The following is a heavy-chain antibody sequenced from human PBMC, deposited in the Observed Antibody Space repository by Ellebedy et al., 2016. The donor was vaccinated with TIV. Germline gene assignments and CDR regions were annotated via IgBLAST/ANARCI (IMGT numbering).Heavy chain of an antibody. CDR1: GFTFTNYY. CDR2: ITPSDGGT. CDR3: VRVDGYASRQTL. D-gene: IGHD2-2*01. V-gene: IGHV1-46*01. Sequence: ASVKVSXXASGFTFTNYYMHWVRQAPGQGLEWMGTITPSDGGTTFAQRFQDRLTMTRDTSTDTVYMDLRSLISEDTATYYCVRVDGYASRQTLWGQGTAVTVSS. J-gene: IGHJ1*01.